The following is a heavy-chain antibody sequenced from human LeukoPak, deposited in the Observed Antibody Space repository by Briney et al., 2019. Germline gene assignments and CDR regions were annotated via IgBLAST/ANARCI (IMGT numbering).Heavy chain of an antibody. J-gene: IGHJ4*02. D-gene: IGHD2-15*01. CDR3: ARVGSGYGLYYFDY. Sequence: PGGSLRLSCEASGFTFSSYWMTWVRLAPGKGLEWVANINQDGSDKYYVDSVKGRFAISRDNAKNSLYLQMSSLGAEDTAVYYCARVGSGYGLYYFDYWGQGTLVTVSS. CDR2: INQDGSDK. CDR1: GFTFSSYW. V-gene: IGHV3-7*01.